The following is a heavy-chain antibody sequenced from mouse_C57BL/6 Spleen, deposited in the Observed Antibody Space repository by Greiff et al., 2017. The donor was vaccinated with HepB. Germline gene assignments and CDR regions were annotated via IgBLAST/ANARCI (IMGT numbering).Heavy chain of an antibody. CDR2: ISSGGSYT. J-gene: IGHJ2*01. CDR3: ARHGTGTSYFDY. D-gene: IGHD4-1*01. CDR1: GFTFSSYG. V-gene: IGHV5-6*02. Sequence: DVMLVESGGDLVKPGGSLKLSCAASGFTFSSYGMSWVRQTPDKRLEWVATISSGGSYTYYPDSVKGRFTISRDNAKNTLYLQMSSLKSEDTAMYYCARHGTGTSYFDYWGQGTTLTVSS.